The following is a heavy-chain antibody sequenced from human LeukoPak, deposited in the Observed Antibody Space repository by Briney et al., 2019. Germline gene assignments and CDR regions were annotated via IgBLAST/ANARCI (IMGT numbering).Heavy chain of an antibody. J-gene: IGHJ4*02. V-gene: IGHV4-39*07. D-gene: IGHD3-10*01. CDR1: GGSISSSSYY. CDR3: ASCSGGVLLLWFGEFY. CDR2: IYYSGST. Sequence: SETLSLTCTVSGGSISSSSYYWGWIRQPPGKGLEWIGSIYYSGSTYYNPSLKSRVTISVDTSKNQFSLKLSSVTAADTAVYYCASCSGGVLLLWFGEFYWGQGTLVTVSS.